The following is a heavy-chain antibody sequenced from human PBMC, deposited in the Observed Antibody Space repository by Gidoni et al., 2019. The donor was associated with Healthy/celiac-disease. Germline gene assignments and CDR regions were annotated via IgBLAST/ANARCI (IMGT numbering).Heavy chain of an antibody. Sequence: EGQRLESGGGMVQTGGSLRRAGEATGFTFSSYAMSWVRQAPVKGLGLFSAISGSGGSTYYADSVTGRFTISRYNSKNTLYLQLNSLRAEDTAVYYCATIFDSTDYWGQVTLVTVSS. D-gene: IGHD3-3*02. CDR1: GFTFSSYA. V-gene: IGHV3-23*01. J-gene: IGHJ4*02. CDR2: ISGSGGST. CDR3: ATIFDSTDY.